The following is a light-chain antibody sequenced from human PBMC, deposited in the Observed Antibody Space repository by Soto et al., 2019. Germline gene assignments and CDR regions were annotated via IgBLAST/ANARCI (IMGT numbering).Light chain of an antibody. Sequence: QSALTQPPSASGSPGQSVTISCTGTSSDVGAYKYVSWYQQYPGKAPKLMIYEVTKRPSGVPDRFSGSKSGNTASLTVSGLQAEDEADSYCTTYVGIGIRVFGGGTKVTVL. CDR2: EVT. V-gene: IGLV2-8*01. CDR1: SSDVGAYKY. J-gene: IGLJ3*02. CDR3: TTYVGIGIRV.